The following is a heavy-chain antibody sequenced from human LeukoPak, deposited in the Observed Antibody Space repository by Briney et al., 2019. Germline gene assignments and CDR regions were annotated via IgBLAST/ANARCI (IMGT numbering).Heavy chain of an antibody. CDR2: MHHTGSA. J-gene: IGHJ5*02. Sequence: SETLSLTCAVSGVPFNVYYWFWIRQPPGKGLESIGAMHHTGSAYYNPSLQSRVSISLDVSKSQISLHLNSMTAADTAVYYCARFAIVRDLATYNWIDPWGQGTLVTVSS. CDR1: GVPFNVYY. CDR3: ARFAIVRDLATYNWIDP. V-gene: IGHV4-34*01. D-gene: IGHD3-10*01.